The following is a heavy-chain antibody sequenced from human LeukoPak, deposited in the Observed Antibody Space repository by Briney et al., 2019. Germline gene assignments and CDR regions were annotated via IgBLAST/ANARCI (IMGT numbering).Heavy chain of an antibody. CDR1: GGSISSYY. CDR2: IYYSGST. CDR3: ARVDGSGTLDY. Sequence: SETLSLTCTVSGGSISSYYWSWIRQPPGKGLEWIGYIYYSGSTNYNPSLKSRVTISVDTSKNQFSLKLSSVTAADTAVYYCARVDGSGTLDYWGQGTLVTVSS. J-gene: IGHJ4*02. D-gene: IGHD3-10*01. V-gene: IGHV4-59*01.